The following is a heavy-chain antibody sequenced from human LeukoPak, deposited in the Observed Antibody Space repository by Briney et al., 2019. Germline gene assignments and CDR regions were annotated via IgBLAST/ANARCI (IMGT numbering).Heavy chain of an antibody. D-gene: IGHD5-12*01. V-gene: IGHV3-21*01. Sequence: PGGSLRLSCAASGFSFRYCSMNWVHQAPGKGLEWVSSISTSSSYIHYADSVKGRFTISRDNARGALFLQMNSLRAEDTALYYCARNGGYDSAHFDSWGQGILVTVSS. CDR3: ARNGGYDSAHFDS. CDR1: GFSFRYCS. CDR2: ISTSSSYI. J-gene: IGHJ4*02.